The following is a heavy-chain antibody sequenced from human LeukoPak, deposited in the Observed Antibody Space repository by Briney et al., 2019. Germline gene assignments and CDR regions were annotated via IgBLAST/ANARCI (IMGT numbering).Heavy chain of an antibody. CDR2: ISSSGSTI. CDR1: GFTFSSYA. Sequence: PGGSLRLSCAASGFTFSSYAMSWVRQAPGKGLEWVSYISSSGSTIYYADSVKGRFTISRDNAKNSLYLQMNSLRAEDTAVYYCARDPNTAMALYYFDYWGQGTLVTVSS. J-gene: IGHJ4*02. V-gene: IGHV3-48*03. D-gene: IGHD5-18*01. CDR3: ARDPNTAMALYYFDY.